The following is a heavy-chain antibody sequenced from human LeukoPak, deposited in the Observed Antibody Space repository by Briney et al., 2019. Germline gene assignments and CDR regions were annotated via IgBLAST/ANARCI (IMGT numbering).Heavy chain of an antibody. CDR2: IYHSGTT. V-gene: IGHV4-38-2*02. CDR3: ARGIVVVPSAYIDI. CDR1: GYSISSGYF. Sequence: SETLSLTCTVSGYSISSGYFWGWIRQPPGKGLEWIGSIYHSGTTYYNPSLKSRVTISVDTSKNQFSLKLSSVTAADTAVYYCARGIVVVPSAYIDIWGQGTMVTVSS. D-gene: IGHD2-2*01. J-gene: IGHJ3*02.